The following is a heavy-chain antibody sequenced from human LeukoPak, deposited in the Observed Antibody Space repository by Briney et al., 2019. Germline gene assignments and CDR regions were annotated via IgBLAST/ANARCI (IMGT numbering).Heavy chain of an antibody. CDR1: GGSISSYY. J-gene: IGHJ4*02. CDR2: IYYSGST. V-gene: IGHV4-59*12. Sequence: SETLSLTCTVSGGSISSYYWSWIRQPPGKGLEWIGYIYYSGSTNYNPSLKSRVTISVDTSKNQFSLKLSSVTAADTAVYYCARAGYCSGGSCYGYWGQGTLVTVSS. D-gene: IGHD2-15*01. CDR3: ARAGYCSGGSCYGY.